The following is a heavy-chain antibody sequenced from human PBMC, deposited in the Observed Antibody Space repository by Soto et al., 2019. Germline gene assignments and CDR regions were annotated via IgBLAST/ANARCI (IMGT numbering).Heavy chain of an antibody. CDR3: VRGDNWNDEAADY. Sequence: QVQLVESGGGVVQPGRSLRLSCAASGFMFSNHGMHWVRQAPGKGREWVAVIWSDGNNRYYADSVKGRFTISRDNCKNTLYLQMNSLRAEDTAVYYCVRGDNWNDEAADYWGQGTLVTVSS. D-gene: IGHD1-1*01. J-gene: IGHJ4*02. V-gene: IGHV3-33*01. CDR2: IWSDGNNR. CDR1: GFMFSNHG.